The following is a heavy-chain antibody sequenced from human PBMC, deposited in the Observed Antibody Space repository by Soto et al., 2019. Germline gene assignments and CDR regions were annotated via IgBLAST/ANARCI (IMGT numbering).Heavy chain of an antibody. D-gene: IGHD1-1*01. J-gene: IGHJ4*02. CDR2: IYHSGST. CDR1: GGSISSSNW. Sequence: SETLSLTCAVSGGSISSSNWWSWVRQPPGKGLEWIGEIYHSGSTNYNPSLKSRVTISVDKSKNQFSLKLSRLRSGDTAVYYCAKEPATAKPEGVDFWGQGTLVTVS. CDR3: AKEPATAKPEGVDF. V-gene: IGHV4-4*02.